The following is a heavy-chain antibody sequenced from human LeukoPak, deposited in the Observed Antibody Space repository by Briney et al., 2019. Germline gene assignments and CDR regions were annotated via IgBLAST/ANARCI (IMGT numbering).Heavy chain of an antibody. Sequence: PLETLSLTCTVSGGSVTSGNYYWNWIRQPAGKGLEWIGRIYTNGGASYNPSLNSRVTISIDASKNQFSLKLSSVTAADTAVYYCAREPPGYWGQGSLVTVSS. CDR2: IYTNGGA. CDR3: AREPPGY. V-gene: IGHV4-61*02. J-gene: IGHJ4*02. CDR1: GGSVTSGNYY.